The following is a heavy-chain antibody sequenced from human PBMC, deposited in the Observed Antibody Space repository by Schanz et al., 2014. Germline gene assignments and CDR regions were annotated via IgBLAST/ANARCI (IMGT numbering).Heavy chain of an antibody. J-gene: IGHJ4*02. CDR3: ARDMGPRWSVTPFGY. CDR2: ISYDGSDK. V-gene: IGHV3-30*04. CDR1: GFTFSDYS. D-gene: IGHD4-17*01. Sequence: QVKLVESGGCVVQPGRSLRLSCAASGFTFSDYSMHWVRQAPGKGLEWVAIISYDGSDKFYADSVKGRFTFSRDNSKNTLYLQMNSLRPEDTAVYYCARDMGPRWSVTPFGYWGQGILVSVSS.